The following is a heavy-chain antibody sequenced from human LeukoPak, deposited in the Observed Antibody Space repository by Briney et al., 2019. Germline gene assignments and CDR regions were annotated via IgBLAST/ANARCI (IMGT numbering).Heavy chain of an antibody. D-gene: IGHD5/OR15-5a*01. CDR1: GGSITNFY. CDR2: IYHSGST. V-gene: IGHV4-59*01. CDR3: ARSTYYDMDV. Sequence: PSETPSLTCSVSGGSITNFYWSWIRQPPGKGLEWIGYIYHSGSTNYNPSLKSRVTISIDTSKNQFSLKLSSVTATDTAVYYCARSTYYDMDVWGQGTTVTVSS. J-gene: IGHJ6*02.